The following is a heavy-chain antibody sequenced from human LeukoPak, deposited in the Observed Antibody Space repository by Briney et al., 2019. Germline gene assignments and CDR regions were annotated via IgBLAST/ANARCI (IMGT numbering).Heavy chain of an antibody. CDR2: ISSSSSYI. CDR1: GFTFSSYS. Sequence: AGGSLRLSCAASGFTFSSYSMNWVRQAPGKGLEWVSSISSSSSYIYYADSVKGRFTISRDNAKNSLYLQMNSLRAEDTAVYYCARDGIYDFWSGYPVLLWFGEPRLNAFDIWGQGTMVTVSS. J-gene: IGHJ3*02. V-gene: IGHV3-21*01. D-gene: IGHD3-10*01. CDR3: ARDGIYDFWSGYPVLLWFGEPRLNAFDI.